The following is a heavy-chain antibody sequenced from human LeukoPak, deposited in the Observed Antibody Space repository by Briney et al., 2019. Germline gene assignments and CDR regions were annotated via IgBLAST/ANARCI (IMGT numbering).Heavy chain of an antibody. CDR3: ARDLEAYCTGGSCYGLGF. CDR1: GSSFTIYG. Sequence: ASVTVSFTSSGSSFTIYGNTWVRHPPAQGHELEGWISIYNSNTNYAHTLPGRVTMTTDTSTSTAYLELRSLRSDDTAVYYCARDLEAYCTGGSCYGLGFWGQGTLVTVSS. J-gene: IGHJ4*02. D-gene: IGHD2-15*01. V-gene: IGHV1-18*04. CDR2: ISIYNSNT.